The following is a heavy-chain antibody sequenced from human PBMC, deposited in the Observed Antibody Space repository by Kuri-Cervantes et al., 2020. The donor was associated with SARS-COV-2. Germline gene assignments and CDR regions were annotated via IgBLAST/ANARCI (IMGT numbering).Heavy chain of an antibody. V-gene: IGHV4-39*01. J-gene: IGHJ4*02. D-gene: IGHD6-19*01. CDR1: GGSISSSSYY. CDR3: ARHAQQWLVRYFDY. CDR2: IYYSGST. Sequence: GSLRLSCTVSGGSISSSSYYWGWIRQPPGKGLEWIGSIYYSGSTYHNPSLKSRVTISVDTSKNQFSLKLSSVTAADTAVYYCARHAQQWLVRYFDYWGQGTLVTVSS.